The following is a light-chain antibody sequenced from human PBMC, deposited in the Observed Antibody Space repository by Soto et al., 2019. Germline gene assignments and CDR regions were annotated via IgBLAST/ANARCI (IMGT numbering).Light chain of an antibody. J-gene: IGKJ1*01. CDR3: HQYGMSPQT. CDR1: QSVSDTH. CDR2: DAS. V-gene: IGKV3-20*01. Sequence: EIVLTQSPGALSLSPGERATLSCRASQSVSDTHVAWYQQRPGQAPRLLIYDASRRDIGVPDRFSGSGSGTDFTLTISCLEPEDFAVYFCHQYGMSPQTFGQGTKVEIK.